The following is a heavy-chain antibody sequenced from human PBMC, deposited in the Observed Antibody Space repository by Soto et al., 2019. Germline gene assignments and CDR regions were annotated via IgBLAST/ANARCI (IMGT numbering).Heavy chain of an antibody. CDR3: ASSYGSGYRAFDY. CDR1: GDTFSFYS. CDR2: INPILSMS. J-gene: IGHJ4*02. D-gene: IGHD3-10*01. V-gene: IGHV1-69*02. Sequence: QLQLVQSGAEVKKPGSSVRVSCKASGDTFSFYSINWVRQAPGLGLEWMGRINPILSMSNYAQRFQGRVTVTADKSTSTAYMELSSLRSEDTAMYYCASSYGSGYRAFDYWGQGALVTVSS.